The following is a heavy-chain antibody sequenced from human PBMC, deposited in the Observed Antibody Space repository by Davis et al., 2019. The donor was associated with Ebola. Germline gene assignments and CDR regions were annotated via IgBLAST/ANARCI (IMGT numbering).Heavy chain of an antibody. CDR1: GYTFSNSY. D-gene: IGHD1-26*01. V-gene: IGHV1-46*01. J-gene: IGHJ3*02. CDR2: LNPSGGST. CDR3: ARDNPHYSGSYYAFDI. Sequence: ASVKVSCKASGYTFSNSYIHWVRQAPGQGLEWVGALNPSGGSTRYTQKFQGRVSMTSGTSTSTFYMELGSLTSEDTALYYCARDNPHYSGSYYAFDIWGQGTMVTVSS.